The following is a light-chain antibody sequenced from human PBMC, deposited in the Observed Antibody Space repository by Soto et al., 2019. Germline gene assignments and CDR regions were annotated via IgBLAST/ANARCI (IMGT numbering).Light chain of an antibody. Sequence: DIQMTQSPSTLSAFVGDRVTITCRASQRTSGWLAWYQQKPGKAPKLLIYKASSLESGVPSRFSGSGSGTEITLTISSLQPDDFATYYCQQYNSYRTFGQGTKVDIK. J-gene: IGKJ1*01. CDR2: KAS. CDR1: QRTSGW. V-gene: IGKV1-5*03. CDR3: QQYNSYRT.